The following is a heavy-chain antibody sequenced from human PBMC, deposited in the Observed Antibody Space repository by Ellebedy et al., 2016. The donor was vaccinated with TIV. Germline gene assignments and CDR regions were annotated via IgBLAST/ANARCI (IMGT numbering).Heavy chain of an antibody. V-gene: IGHV3-23*01. Sequence: GGSLRLSCAASGFTFSSYAMSWVSQAPGKGLEWVSAISGSGGSTYYADSVKGRFTISSDNAQNTLYLELNSLRSEDTAVYYCARGPWACSGSMDVWGQGTTVTVSS. D-gene: IGHD6-19*01. J-gene: IGHJ6*02. CDR3: ARGPWACSGSMDV. CDR2: ISGSGGST. CDR1: GFTFSSYA.